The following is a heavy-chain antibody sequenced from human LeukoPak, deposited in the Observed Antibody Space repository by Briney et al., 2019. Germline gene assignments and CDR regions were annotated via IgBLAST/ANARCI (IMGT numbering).Heavy chain of an antibody. Sequence: ASVKVSCKASGYTFSDYYMYWVRQAPGQGLEYMGWINPNNGGTNYAQKFQGRVTFTRDTSINTANMELSRLGSDDTAVYYCARMRKLWFGELLYAMDVWGQGTTVTVSS. D-gene: IGHD3-10*01. CDR1: GYTFSDYY. CDR3: ARMRKLWFGELLYAMDV. V-gene: IGHV1-2*02. J-gene: IGHJ6*02. CDR2: INPNNGGT.